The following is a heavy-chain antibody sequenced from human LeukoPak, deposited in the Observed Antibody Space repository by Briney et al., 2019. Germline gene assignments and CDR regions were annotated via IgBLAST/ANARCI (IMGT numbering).Heavy chain of an antibody. CDR3: AKGGNLRGIFYNGFDY. Sequence: GGSLRLSCAASGFTFSNYGMHWVRQAPGRGLEWVAFMRYDGNNRYYADSVKGRFTISRDNSKNTLYLQMNSLRAADTAVYYCAKGGNLRGIFYNGFDYWGQGTLVTVSS. D-gene: IGHD3-10*01. CDR1: GFTFSNYG. V-gene: IGHV3-30*02. J-gene: IGHJ4*02. CDR2: MRYDGNNR.